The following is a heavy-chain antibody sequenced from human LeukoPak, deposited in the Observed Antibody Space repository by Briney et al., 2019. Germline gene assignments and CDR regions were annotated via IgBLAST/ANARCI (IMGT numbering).Heavy chain of an antibody. D-gene: IGHD6-13*01. V-gene: IGHV3-7*01. CDR1: GLTFSSYW. J-gene: IGHJ4*02. Sequence: GGSLRLSCAASGLTFSSYWMSWVRQAPGKGLEWVANIKQDGSEKYYVDSVKGRFTISRDNAKNSLYLQMNSLRAEDTAVYYCARGFRSSWYGYYFDYWGQGTLVTVSS. CDR2: IKQDGSEK. CDR3: ARGFRSSWYGYYFDY.